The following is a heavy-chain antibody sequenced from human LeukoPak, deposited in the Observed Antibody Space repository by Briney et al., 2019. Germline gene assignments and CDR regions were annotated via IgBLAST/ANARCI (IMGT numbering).Heavy chain of an antibody. CDR2: ISGGGGGI. D-gene: IGHD3-10*01. J-gene: IGHJ4*02. CDR3: AKDLGYNSGSSFDY. Sequence: GGSLRLSCAASGFTFTSYAMNWVRQAPGKGLEWVSSISGGGGGIYYADSVKGRFTMSRDNSKNTLFLQMKSLRAEDTAVYYCAKDLGYNSGSSFDYWGQGTLVTVSS. CDR1: GFTFTSYA. V-gene: IGHV3-23*01.